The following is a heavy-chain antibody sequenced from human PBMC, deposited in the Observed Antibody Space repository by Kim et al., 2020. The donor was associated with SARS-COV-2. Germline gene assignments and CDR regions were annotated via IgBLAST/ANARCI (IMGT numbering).Heavy chain of an antibody. D-gene: IGHD3-10*01. V-gene: IGHV3-30*18. J-gene: IGHJ6*02. CDR2: ISYDGSNK. CDR3: SKGGTSITRVRGVKIGYGMDV. CDR1: GFTFSSYG. Sequence: GGSLRLSCAASGFTFSSYGMHWVRQAPGKGLEWVAVISYDGSNKYYADSVKGRFTISRDNSKNTLYLQMNSLRAEDTAVYYCSKGGTSITRVRGVKIGYGMDVWGQGTTVTVSS.